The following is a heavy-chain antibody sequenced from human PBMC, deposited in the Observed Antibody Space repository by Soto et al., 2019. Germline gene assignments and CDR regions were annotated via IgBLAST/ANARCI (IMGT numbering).Heavy chain of an antibody. CDR2: IYHSGST. V-gene: IGHV4-4*02. D-gene: IGHD2-2*01. CDR3: ARDRTDIVVVPTAFGYGMDV. Sequence: SETLSLTCAVSGGSISSSNWWSWVRQPPGKGLQWIGEIYHSGSTNYNPSLKSRVTMSVDKSKNQFSLKLSSVTAADTAVYYCARDRTDIVVVPTAFGYGMDVWGQGTTVTVSS. J-gene: IGHJ6*02. CDR1: GGSISSSNW.